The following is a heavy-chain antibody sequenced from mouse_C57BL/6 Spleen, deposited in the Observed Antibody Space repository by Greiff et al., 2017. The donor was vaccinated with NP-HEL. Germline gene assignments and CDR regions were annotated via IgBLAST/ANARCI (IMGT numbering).Heavy chain of an antibody. CDR3: ASNYGDYAMDY. CDR1: GYTFTSYG. J-gene: IGHJ4*01. V-gene: IGHV1-81*01. D-gene: IGHD1-1*01. Sequence: QLKESGAELARPGASVKLSCKASGYTFTSYGISWVKQRTGQGLEWIGEIYPRSGNTYYNEKFKGKATLTADKSSSTAYMELRSLTSEDSAVYFCASNYGDYAMDYWGQGTSVTVSS. CDR2: IYPRSGNT.